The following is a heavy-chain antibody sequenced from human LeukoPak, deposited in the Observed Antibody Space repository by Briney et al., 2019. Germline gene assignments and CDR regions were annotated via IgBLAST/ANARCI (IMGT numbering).Heavy chain of an antibody. J-gene: IGHJ4*02. CDR2: FYPGDSDT. CDR1: GYIFTNYW. CDR3: ARLYGTYFDY. V-gene: IGHV5-51*01. Sequence: GESLKISCKGSGYIFTNYWIGWVRQMPGKGLEWRAIFYPGDSDTRYSTSFQGQVTISADKSISTVYLQWSSLKASDTAMYYCARLYGTYFDYWGQGTLVTVSS. D-gene: IGHD3-10*01.